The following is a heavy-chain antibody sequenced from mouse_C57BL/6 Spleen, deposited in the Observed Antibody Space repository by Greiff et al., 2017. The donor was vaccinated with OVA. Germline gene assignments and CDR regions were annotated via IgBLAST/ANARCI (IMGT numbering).Heavy chain of an antibody. J-gene: IGHJ1*03. CDR3: ARVNRPSYGFNVGYFYV. V-gene: IGHV3-6*01. D-gene: IGHD1-1*01. Sequence: EVQLVESGPGLVKPSQSLSLTCSVTGYSITSGYYWNWLRQFPGNKLEWMGYISYDGSNNYNPSLKNPISITRDKSTNQFFMKFNSVTTEDTATYDSARVNRPSYGFNVGYFYVWGRRTTVTVSS. CDR2: ISYDGSN. CDR1: GYSITSGYY.